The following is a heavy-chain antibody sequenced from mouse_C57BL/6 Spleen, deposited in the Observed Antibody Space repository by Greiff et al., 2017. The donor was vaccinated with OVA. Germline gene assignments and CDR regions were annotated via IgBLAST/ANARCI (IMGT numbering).Heavy chain of an antibody. CDR2: FIPGSGGT. D-gene: IGHD3-1*01. V-gene: IGHV1-54*01. CDR3: ARSVGTGALDY. Sequence: VQLQESGAELVRPGTSVTVSCKASGYAFTNYLLEWVKQRLGQGLVWFVVFIPGSGGTNYNEKFKGKATLTADKSSSTAYMQLSSLTSEDSAVYFCARSVGTGALDYWGQGTTLTVSS. J-gene: IGHJ2*01. CDR1: GYAFTNYL.